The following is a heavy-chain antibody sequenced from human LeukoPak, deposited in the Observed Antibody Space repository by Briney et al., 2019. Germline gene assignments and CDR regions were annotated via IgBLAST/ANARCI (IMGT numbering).Heavy chain of an antibody. CDR1: GFTFSAYA. D-gene: IGHD1-1*01. J-gene: IGHJ4*02. Sequence: GGSLRLSCSASGFTFSAYAMYWVRQAPGRGLEYVSGISNNGGSSFYADSVKGRFTISRDNSKNTLYLQMSSLRAEDTAVYYCVKITSVTGGDCWGQGTRLTVSS. CDR2: ISNNGGSS. CDR3: VKITSVTGGDC. V-gene: IGHV3-64D*09.